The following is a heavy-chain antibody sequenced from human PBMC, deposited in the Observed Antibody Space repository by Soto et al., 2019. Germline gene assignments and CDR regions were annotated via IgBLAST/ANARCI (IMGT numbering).Heavy chain of an antibody. Sequence: SETLSLTCAVYGGSFSGYFWSWIRQPPTKGLEWIGEISHNGGTTYNPSLKSRVTISIDTSKNQFSLRLSSVSAADTAVYYCGRGATTAEHLYHYVMDFWGQGSTVIVSS. D-gene: IGHD4-17*01. V-gene: IGHV4-34*01. J-gene: IGHJ6*02. CDR2: ISHNGGT. CDR3: GRGATTAEHLYHYVMDF. CDR1: GGSFSGYF.